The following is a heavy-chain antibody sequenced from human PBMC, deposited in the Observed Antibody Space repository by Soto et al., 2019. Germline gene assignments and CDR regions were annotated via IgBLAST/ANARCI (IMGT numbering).Heavy chain of an antibody. Sequence: QVQLVQSGTEVKKPGASWKVSGTASGYPFGKYGITWVRQPPGKGLEWVGWISVYHGNTVHAQKSRGRVNMTTDTSTSTAYMELGSLKSDDTAIYYCAKDCSGASCGFDIWGQGTLVTVSS. D-gene: IGHD2-15*01. V-gene: IGHV1-18*01. CDR1: GYPFGKYG. J-gene: IGHJ4*02. CDR3: AKDCSGASCGFDI. CDR2: ISVYHGNT.